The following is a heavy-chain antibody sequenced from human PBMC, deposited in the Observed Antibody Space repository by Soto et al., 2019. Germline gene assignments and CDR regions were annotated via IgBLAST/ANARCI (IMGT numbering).Heavy chain of an antibody. CDR3: AASQTGYNWTHFGH. Sequence: ETLSLTCAVPGGSVSGSYYYWAWLRQSPGKGPEWIGSVFHTGFTSYNPSLESRVSVSVDTSKSQFSLKLSAVTASDTAVYYCAASQTGYNWTHFGHWGRGALVAVGS. V-gene: IGHV4-39*01. D-gene: IGHD1-1*01. CDR2: VFHTGFT. J-gene: IGHJ4*02. CDR1: GGSVSGSYYY.